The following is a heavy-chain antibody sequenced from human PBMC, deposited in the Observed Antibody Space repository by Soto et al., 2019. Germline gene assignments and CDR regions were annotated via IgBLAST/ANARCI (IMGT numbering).Heavy chain of an antibody. CDR1: GFTFSSYA. V-gene: IGHV3-30-3*01. CDR3: ARLPGIAAAANFDY. CDR2: ISYDGSNK. J-gene: IGHJ4*02. D-gene: IGHD6-13*01. Sequence: GGSLRLSCAASGFTFSSYAMHWVRQAPGKGLEWVAVISYDGSNKYYADSVKGRFTISRDNSKNTLYLQMNSLRAEDTAVYYWARLPGIAAAANFDYWGQGTLVTVSS.